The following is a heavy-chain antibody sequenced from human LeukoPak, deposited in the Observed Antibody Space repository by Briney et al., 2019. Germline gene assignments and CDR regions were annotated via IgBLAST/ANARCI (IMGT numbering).Heavy chain of an antibody. J-gene: IGHJ3*02. CDR1: GFTFSNYG. CDR3: ARDQDWGSFDI. CDR2: IGGRGDRT. Sequence: GGTLRLSCAASGFTFSNYGMDWVRQAPGKGLEWVSGIGGRGDRTYFADSVKGRFAISRDNSKNTMYLQMSSLRAEDTAIYYCARDQDWGSFDIWGQGTMVTVTS. V-gene: IGHV3-23*01. D-gene: IGHD7-27*01.